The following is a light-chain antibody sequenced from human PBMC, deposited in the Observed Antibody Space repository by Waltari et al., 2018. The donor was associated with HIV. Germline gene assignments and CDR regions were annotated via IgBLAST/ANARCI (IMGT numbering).Light chain of an antibody. J-gene: IGLJ2*01. V-gene: IGLV1-44*01. CDR2: SNN. CDR1: SSNIGSNT. Sequence: QSVLTQPPSASGTPGQRVTISCSGSSSNIGSNTVNWYQQLPGTAPKLLIYSNNQRPSGFPDRFSGSSSGNTASLTITGAQAEDEADYYCNSRDSSGNHLVFGGGTKLTVL. CDR3: NSRDSSGNHLV.